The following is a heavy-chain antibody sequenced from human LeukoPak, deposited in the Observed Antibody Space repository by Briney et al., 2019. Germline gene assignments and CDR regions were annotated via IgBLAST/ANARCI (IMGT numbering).Heavy chain of an antibody. V-gene: IGHV3-15*01. J-gene: IGHJ4*02. D-gene: IGHD1-14*01. CDR2: IKSKTDGGTT. CDR1: GVTLSNYA. Sequence: GGSLRLSCVVSGVTLSNYAMNSVRQAPGKGLEWVGSIKSKTDGGTTDYAAPVKGRFTISRDDSKNTLYLQMNSLKTEDTAVYYCTTGIDYWGQGTLVTVSS. CDR3: TTGIDY.